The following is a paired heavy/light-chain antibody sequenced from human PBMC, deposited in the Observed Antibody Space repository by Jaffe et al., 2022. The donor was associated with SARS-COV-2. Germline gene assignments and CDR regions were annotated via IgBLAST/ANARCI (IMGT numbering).Heavy chain of an antibody. CDR2: IKSKTDGGTT. D-gene: IGHD2-15*01. Sequence: EVQLVESGGGLVKPGGSLRLSCAASGITFSDAWMSWVRQPPGKGLEWVGRIKSKTDGGTTDYAAPVKGRFTISRDDSKNTLYLQMNSLKTEDTAVYYCTTPVRAKGVPATRFDPWGQGTLVTVSS. J-gene: IGHJ5*02. V-gene: IGHV3-15*01. CDR3: TTPVRAKGVPATRFDP. CDR1: GITFSDAW.
Light chain of an antibody. CDR1: QSVGSY. Sequence: EIVLTQSPSTLSLSPGERATLSCRASQSVGSYLVWYQQKPGQAPRLLIYDASNRATDIPARFSGSGSGTDFTLTISSLEPEDFAVYYCQQRSNWPPWTFGQGTKVEIK. CDR3: QQRSNWPPWT. V-gene: IGKV3-11*01. J-gene: IGKJ1*01. CDR2: DAS.